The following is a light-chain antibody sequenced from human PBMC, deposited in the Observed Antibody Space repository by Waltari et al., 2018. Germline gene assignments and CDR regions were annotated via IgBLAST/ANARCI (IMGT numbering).Light chain of an antibody. J-gene: IGLJ2*01. CDR1: GSNIGAGYD. CDR3: QSYDTSRGVV. Sequence: QSVLTQPPSVSGAPGQRVTISCTGSGSNIGAGYDVHWYQQLPGKAPKLLIYAPSPRPSGVPDRYFGSQSGTSASLAITGLQAEDEADYYCQSYDTSRGVVFGGGTKLTVL. CDR2: APS. V-gene: IGLV1-40*01.